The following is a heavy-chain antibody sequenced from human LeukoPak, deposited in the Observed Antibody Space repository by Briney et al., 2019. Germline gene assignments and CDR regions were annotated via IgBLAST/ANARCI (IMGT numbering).Heavy chain of an antibody. CDR3: ARQVHSYGLDY. Sequence: SETLSLTCTVSVDSISSYYWSWIRQPPGKRLEWIGYINYSGSTNYKPSLKSRVTISVDTSKNQFSLKLSSVTAADTGVYYCARQVHSYGLDYWGQGTLVTVSS. J-gene: IGHJ4*02. CDR2: INYSGST. V-gene: IGHV4-59*08. CDR1: VDSISSYY. D-gene: IGHD5-18*01.